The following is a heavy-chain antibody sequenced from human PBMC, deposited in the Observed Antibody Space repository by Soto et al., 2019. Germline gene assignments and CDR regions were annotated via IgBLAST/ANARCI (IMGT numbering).Heavy chain of an antibody. V-gene: IGHV2-5*02. CDR3: ANRRRLSSSWDSGWFDP. D-gene: IGHD3-10*01. CDR1: GFSLSTSGVG. J-gene: IGHJ5*02. CDR2: IYWDDDK. Sequence: QITLKESGPTRVKPTQTLALTCSFSGFSLSTSGVGVGWIRQSPGKALEWLAVIYWDDDKRYSPSLKSRLTITKDTSKNQVVLLMTNMDPVDTGTYYCANRRRLSSSWDSGWFDPWGQGTLVTVSS.